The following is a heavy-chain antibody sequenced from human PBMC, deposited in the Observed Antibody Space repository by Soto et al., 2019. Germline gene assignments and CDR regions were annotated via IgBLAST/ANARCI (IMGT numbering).Heavy chain of an antibody. Sequence: PWWSLRLSCSASVFTFSSYAMSWVRQAPGKGLEWVSAISGSGGSTYYADSVKGRFTISRDNSKNTLYLQMNSLRAEDTAVYYCAKDLTIPDYWGQGTLVTVSS. CDR2: ISGSGGST. CDR1: VFTFSSYA. D-gene: IGHD3-3*01. V-gene: IGHV3-23*01. CDR3: AKDLTIPDY. J-gene: IGHJ4*02.